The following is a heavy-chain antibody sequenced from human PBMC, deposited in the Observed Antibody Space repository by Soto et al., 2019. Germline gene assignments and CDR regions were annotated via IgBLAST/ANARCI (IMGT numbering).Heavy chain of an antibody. CDR2: IIPIFGTA. D-gene: IGHD2-8*01. CDR1: GGTFSSYA. CDR3: GRSSSMLGAGWSDS. J-gene: IGHJ5*01. V-gene: IGHV1-69*05. Sequence: LVKVSCKTSGGTFSSYASIWVRQAPGQGLEWMGGIIPIFGTAKYAQKLQGRITVTTDTSTNTAYMELRSLRSDDTAVYYCGRSSSMLGAGWSDSWGRGTLVTVSS.